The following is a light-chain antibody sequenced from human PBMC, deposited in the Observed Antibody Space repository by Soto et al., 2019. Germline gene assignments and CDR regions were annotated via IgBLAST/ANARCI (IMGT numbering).Light chain of an antibody. CDR2: GAS. CDR1: QSVSSSY. J-gene: IGKJ5*01. CDR3: QQYDRSWT. Sequence: ETVLTQSPGTLSLSPGERATLSCRASQSVSSSYLAWYHQRPGQAPRLLIYGASRRATGIPDRFSGSGSGTDSTLTIRRLEPEDFAVDYCQQYDRSWTFGQGTRLEIK. V-gene: IGKV3-20*01.